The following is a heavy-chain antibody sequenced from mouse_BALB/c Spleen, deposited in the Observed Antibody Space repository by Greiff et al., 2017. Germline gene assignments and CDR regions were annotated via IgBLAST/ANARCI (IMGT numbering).Heavy chain of an antibody. CDR1: GFNIKDTY. J-gene: IGHJ2*01. CDR2: IDPANGNT. D-gene: IGHD1-1*01. V-gene: IGHV14-3*02. CDR3: ASGPYYGSSYDY. Sequence: VQLQQPGAELVKPGASVKLSCTASGFNIKDTYMHWVKQRPEQGLEWIGRIDPANGNTKYDPKFQGKATITADTSSNTAYLQLSSLTSEDTAVYYCASGPYYGSSYDYWGQGTTLTVSS.